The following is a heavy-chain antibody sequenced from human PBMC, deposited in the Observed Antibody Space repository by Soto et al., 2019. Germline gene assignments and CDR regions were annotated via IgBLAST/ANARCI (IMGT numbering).Heavy chain of an antibody. CDR1: GGTFSSYA. CDR3: ARVVARRTTYAY. V-gene: IGHV1-69*13. Sequence: SVKVSCKASGGTFSSYAISWVRQAPGQGLEWMGGIIPIFGTANYAQKFQGRVTITADESTSTAYMELSSLRSEDTAVYYCARVVARRTTYAYWGQGTLVTVSS. D-gene: IGHD4-17*01. CDR2: IIPIFGTA. J-gene: IGHJ4*02.